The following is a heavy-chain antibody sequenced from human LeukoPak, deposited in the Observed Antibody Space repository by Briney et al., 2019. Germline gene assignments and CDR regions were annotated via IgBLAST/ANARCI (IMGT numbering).Heavy chain of an antibody. J-gene: IGHJ4*02. D-gene: IGHD6-13*01. Sequence: PGGSLRLSCVASGFTLSNYWMSWVRQAPGKGLEWVANIKEDGSQKDYVDSVKGRFTISRDNAKNPVYLQMNSLRVEDTAVYYCVSQQVVPHWGQGTRVTVSS. CDR1: GFTLSNYW. V-gene: IGHV3-7*01. CDR3: VSQQVVPH. CDR2: IKEDGSQK.